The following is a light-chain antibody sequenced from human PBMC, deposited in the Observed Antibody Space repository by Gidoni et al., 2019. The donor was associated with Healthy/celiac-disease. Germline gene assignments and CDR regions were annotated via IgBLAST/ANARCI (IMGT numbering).Light chain of an antibody. CDR1: QSVSSN. CDR3: QQYNNWSLT. J-gene: IGKJ4*01. Sequence: EIEMTQHPATLSVSPGERATLSCRASQSVSSNLAWYQQKPGQAPRLLIYGASTRATGIPARFSGSGSGTEFTLTISSLQSEDFAVYYCQQYNNWSLTFGGGTKVEIK. V-gene: IGKV3-15*01. CDR2: GAS.